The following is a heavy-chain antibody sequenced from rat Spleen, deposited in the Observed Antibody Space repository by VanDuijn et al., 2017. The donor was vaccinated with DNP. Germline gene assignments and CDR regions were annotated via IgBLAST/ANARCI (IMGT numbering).Heavy chain of an antibody. J-gene: IGHJ2*01. D-gene: IGHD1-7*01. CDR1: GFSLTNYG. CDR3: TRDMTY. Sequence: QVQLKESGPGLVQPSQTLSLTCTVSGFSLTNYGVIWVRQPPGKGLEWIAAVSSGGSTYYNSVLKSRLSISRDTSKSQVFLKMNSLQTEDTAIYFCTRDMTYWGQGVMVTVSS. V-gene: IGHV2S8*01. CDR2: VSSGGST.